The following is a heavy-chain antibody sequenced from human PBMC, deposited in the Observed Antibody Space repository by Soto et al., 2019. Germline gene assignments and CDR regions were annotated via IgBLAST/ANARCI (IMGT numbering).Heavy chain of an antibody. CDR3: AAVRESFSQTYYDFWSGYPGWYYYMDV. CDR2: IVVGSGNT. Sequence: SVKVSCKASGFTFTSSAMQWVRQARGQRLEWIGWIVVGSGNTNYAQKFQERVTITRDMSTSTAYMELSSLRSEDTAVYYCAAVRESFSQTYYDFWSGYPGWYYYMDVWGKGTTVTVSS. D-gene: IGHD3-3*01. CDR1: GFTFTSSA. J-gene: IGHJ6*03. V-gene: IGHV1-58*02.